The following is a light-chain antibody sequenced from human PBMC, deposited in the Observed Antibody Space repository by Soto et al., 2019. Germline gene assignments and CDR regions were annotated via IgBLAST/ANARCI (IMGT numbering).Light chain of an antibody. CDR2: DVS. CDR1: SSDVGGYNY. V-gene: IGLV2-14*01. CDR3: SSYTSSSLYV. J-gene: IGLJ1*01. Sequence: QSALTQPASVSGSPGQSITISCTGTSSDVGGYNYVSWYQQHPGKAPKLMIYDVSNRPSGVSNRFSGSKSGNTASPTISRLQAEDEADYYCSSYTSSSLYVFGTGTKLTVL.